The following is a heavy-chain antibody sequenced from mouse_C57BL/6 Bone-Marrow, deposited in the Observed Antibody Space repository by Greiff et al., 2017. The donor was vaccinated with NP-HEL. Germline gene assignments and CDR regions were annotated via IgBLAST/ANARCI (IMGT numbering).Heavy chain of an antibody. V-gene: IGHV3-6*01. D-gene: IGHD2-4*01. CDR3: ARDKIYYDYDAWFAY. CDR2: ISYDGSN. J-gene: IGHJ3*01. CDR1: GYSITSGYY. Sequence: ESGPGLVKPSQSLSLTCSVTGYSITSGYYWNWIRQFPGNKLEWMGYISYDGSNNYNPSLKNRISITRDTSKNQFFLKLNSVTTEDTATYYCARDKIYYDYDAWFAYWGQGTLVTVSA.